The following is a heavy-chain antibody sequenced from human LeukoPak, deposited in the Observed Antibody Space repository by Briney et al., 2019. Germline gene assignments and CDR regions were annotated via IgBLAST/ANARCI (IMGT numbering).Heavy chain of an antibody. J-gene: IGHJ4*02. Sequence: ASVKVSCKASGYTFTGYYMHWVRQAPGQGLEWMGWINPNSGGTNYAQKFQGRVTITADESTSTAYMELSSLRSEDTAVYYCARTRDGYKYFDYWGQGTLVTVSS. V-gene: IGHV1-2*02. CDR3: ARTRDGYKYFDY. CDR2: INPNSGGT. D-gene: IGHD5-24*01. CDR1: GYTFTGYY.